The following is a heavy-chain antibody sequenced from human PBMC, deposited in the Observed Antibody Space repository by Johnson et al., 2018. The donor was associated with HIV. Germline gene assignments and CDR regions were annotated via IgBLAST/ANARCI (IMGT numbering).Heavy chain of an antibody. CDR3: TREGQGAYSSSWYGTLGAFDI. CDR2: ISYDGSNK. Sequence: QVQLVESGGGVVQPGRSLRLSCAASGFTFSSYAMHWVRQAPGKGLEWVAVISYDGSNKYYADSVKGRFTISRDTSKNTLYLQMNSLRAEDTAVYYCTREGQGAYSSSWYGTLGAFDILGQGTMVTVSS. V-gene: IGHV3-30*04. J-gene: IGHJ3*02. CDR1: GFTFSSYA. D-gene: IGHD6-13*01.